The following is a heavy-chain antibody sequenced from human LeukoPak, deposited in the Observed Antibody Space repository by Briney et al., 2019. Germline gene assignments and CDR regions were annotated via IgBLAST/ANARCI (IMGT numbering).Heavy chain of an antibody. CDR2: IYWDDDK. Sequence: SGPTLVKPTQPLTLTCTFSGFSLSTSGVGVGWIRQPPGKALEWLALIYWDDDKRYSPSLKSRLTITKDTSKNQVVLTMANMDPVDTATYYCAHRSSWRYFDYWGQGTLVTVSS. D-gene: IGHD6-13*01. V-gene: IGHV2-5*02. CDR1: GFSLSTSGVG. CDR3: AHRSSWRYFDY. J-gene: IGHJ4*02.